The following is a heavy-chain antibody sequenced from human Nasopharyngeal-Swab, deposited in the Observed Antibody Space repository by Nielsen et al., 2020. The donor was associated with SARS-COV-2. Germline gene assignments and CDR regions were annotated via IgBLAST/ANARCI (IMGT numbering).Heavy chain of an antibody. CDR3: ARGEGYYDSSGYGWAFDI. CDR1: GFAFSDYY. V-gene: IGHV3-11*04. J-gene: IGHJ3*02. CDR2: ISSSGSTT. D-gene: IGHD3-22*01. Sequence: GESLKISCAASGFAFSDYYMSWIRQAPGKGPEWVSYISSSGSTTYYEDSVKGRFTISRDNAKNSLYLQMNSLRAEDTAVYYCARGEGYYDSSGYGWAFDIWGQGTLVTVSS.